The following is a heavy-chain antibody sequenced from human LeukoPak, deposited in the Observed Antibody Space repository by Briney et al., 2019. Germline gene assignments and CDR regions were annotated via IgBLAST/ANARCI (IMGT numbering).Heavy chain of an antibody. CDR2: ISYDGSNK. Sequence: PGGSLRLSCAASGFTFSSYGMHWVRQAPGKGLEWVAVISYDGSNKYYADSVKGRFTISRDNSKNTLYLQMNSLRAEDTAVYYCAKNGYSSGWYPGGVDVWGQGTTVTVSS. D-gene: IGHD6-19*01. CDR3: AKNGYSSGWYPGGVDV. CDR1: GFTFSSYG. J-gene: IGHJ6*02. V-gene: IGHV3-30*18.